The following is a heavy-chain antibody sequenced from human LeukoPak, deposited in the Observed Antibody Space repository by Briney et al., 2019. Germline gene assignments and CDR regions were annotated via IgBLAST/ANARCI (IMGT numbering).Heavy chain of an antibody. Sequence: GGSLRLSCAASGFTFSSYAMSWVRQAPGKGLVWVSRINGDGSDTTYADFVRGRFTFSRDNAKNTLYLQMNSLRAEDTAVYYCARTNEGGYFAYWGQGALVTVSS. CDR2: INGDGSDT. D-gene: IGHD2-8*01. V-gene: IGHV3-74*01. CDR3: ARTNEGGYFAY. J-gene: IGHJ4*02. CDR1: GFTFSSYA.